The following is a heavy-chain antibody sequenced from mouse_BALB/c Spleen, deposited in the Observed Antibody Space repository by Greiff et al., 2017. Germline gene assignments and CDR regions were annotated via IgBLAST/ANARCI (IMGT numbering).Heavy chain of an antibody. CDR2: ISNLAYSI. D-gene: IGHD2-4*01. V-gene: IGHV5-15*02. CDR3: ARVSTMITYYFDY. Sequence: EVQVVESGGGLVQPGGSRKLSCAASGFTFSDYGMAWVRQAPGKGPEWVAFISNLAYSIYYADTVTGRFTISRENAKNTLYLEMSSLRSEDTAMYYCARVSTMITYYFDYWGQGTTLTVSS. J-gene: IGHJ2*01. CDR1: GFTFSDYG.